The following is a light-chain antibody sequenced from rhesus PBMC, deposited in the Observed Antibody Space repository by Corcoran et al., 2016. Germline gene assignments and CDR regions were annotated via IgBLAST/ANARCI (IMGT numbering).Light chain of an antibody. CDR2: EGT. V-gene: IGLV2-32*01. CDR1: SNDIGGYIY. CDR3: CSYAGSYTYI. J-gene: IGLJ1*01. Sequence: QAALTQPRSVSGSPGQSVTISCTGTSNDIGGYIYVSWYQQHPGTAPKLMIYEGTKWPSGVSDRFSGSKSGSTASLTISGLQAEDEADYYCCSYAGSYTYIFGLGTRLTVL.